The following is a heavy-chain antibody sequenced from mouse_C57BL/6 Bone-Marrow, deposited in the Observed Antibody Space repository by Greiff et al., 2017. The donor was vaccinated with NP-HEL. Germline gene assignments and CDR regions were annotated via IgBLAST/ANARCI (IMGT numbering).Heavy chain of an antibody. V-gene: IGHV5-17*01. CDR2: ISSGSSTI. CDR1: GFTFSDYG. D-gene: IGHD1-1*01. J-gene: IGHJ1*03. CDR3: ARGTTVPVPYWYFDV. Sequence: EVMLVESGGGLVKPGGSLKLSCAASGFTFSDYGMHWVRQAPEKGLEWVAYISSGSSTIYYADTVKGRFTISRDNAKNTLFLQMTSLRSEDTAMYYCARGTTVPVPYWYFDVWGTGTTVTVSS.